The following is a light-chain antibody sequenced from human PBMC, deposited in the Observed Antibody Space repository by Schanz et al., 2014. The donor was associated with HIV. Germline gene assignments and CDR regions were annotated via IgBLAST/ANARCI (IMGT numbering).Light chain of an antibody. CDR2: DVS. V-gene: IGLV2-14*03. Sequence: QSALTQPPSASGSPGQSVTITCTGTSSDVGGYDFVSWYQQHPGKAPKLMIYDVSNRPSGVSNRFSGSKSGNTASLTIFDLQPEDEADYYCSSKATGGRAPFVFGGGTKVTVL. CDR1: SSDVGGYDF. J-gene: IGLJ1*01. CDR3: SSKATGGRAPFV.